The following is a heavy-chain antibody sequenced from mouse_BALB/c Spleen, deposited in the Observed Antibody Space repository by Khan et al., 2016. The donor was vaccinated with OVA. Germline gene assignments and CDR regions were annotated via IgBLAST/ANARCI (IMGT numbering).Heavy chain of an antibody. CDR1: GYTFTSYV. Sequence: EVQLQESGPEVVKPAASVKMSCKASGYTFTSYVMHWVKQTPGQGLEWIGNIYPFNDVTKFTEKFNGKATLTSDKSSSTAYMVLSSLTSEDCAVCYCAPVGTYYVAIVYWGQGTLVTVSA. J-gene: IGHJ3*01. D-gene: IGHD1-1*01. V-gene: IGHV1S136*01. CDR2: IYPFNDVT. CDR3: APVGTYYVAIVY.